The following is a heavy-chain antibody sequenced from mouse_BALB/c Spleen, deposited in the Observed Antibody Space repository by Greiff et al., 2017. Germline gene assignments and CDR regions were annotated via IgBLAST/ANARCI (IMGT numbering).Heavy chain of an antibody. J-gene: IGHJ2*01. V-gene: IGHV10S3*01. CDR3: VRDQGAFDY. Sequence: GGGLVQPKGSLKLSCAASGFTFNTNAMNWVRQAPGKGLEWVARIRSKSNNYATYYADSVKDRFTISRDDSQSMLYLQMNNLKTEDTAMYYCVRDQGAFDYWGQGTTLTVSS. CDR1: GFTFNTNA. D-gene: IGHD3-2*02. CDR2: IRSKSNNYAT.